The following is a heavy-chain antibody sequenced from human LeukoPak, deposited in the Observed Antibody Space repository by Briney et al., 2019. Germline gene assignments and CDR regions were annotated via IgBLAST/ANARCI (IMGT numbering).Heavy chain of an antibody. Sequence: ASVKVSCKVSGGTFITYDINWVRQAPGQGLEWMGGIGPMFDTPHYAQKFQGRVTITADKSTSTVYMELTSLTSEDTAVYFCARVIHKFFFFMDVWGKGTTVTVSS. V-gene: IGHV1-69*06. CDR1: GGTFITYD. CDR2: IGPMFDTP. J-gene: IGHJ6*03. CDR3: ARVIHKFFFFMDV.